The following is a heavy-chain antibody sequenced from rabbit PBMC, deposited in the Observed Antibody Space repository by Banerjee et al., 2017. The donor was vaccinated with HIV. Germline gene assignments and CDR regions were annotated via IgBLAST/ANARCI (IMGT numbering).Heavy chain of an antibody. CDR3: ARGTGGAGDGLNL. CDR1: GFSFSGSYW. CDR2: INAGNDGST. V-gene: IGHV1S45*01. Sequence: QEQLVESGGGLVQPEGSLTLTCTASGFSFSGSYWICWVRQAPVTGLEWIACINAGNDGSTCYASWAKGRFTISKTSSTTVTLQMTSLTAADTATYFCARGTGGAGDGLNLRGPGTLVTVS. J-gene: IGHJ4*01. D-gene: IGHD4-2*01.